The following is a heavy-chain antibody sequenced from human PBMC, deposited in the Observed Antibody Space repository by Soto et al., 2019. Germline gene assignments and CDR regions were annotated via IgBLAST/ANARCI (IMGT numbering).Heavy chain of an antibody. J-gene: IGHJ4*02. CDR1: GFTFSSYA. CDR2: ISGSGGST. D-gene: IGHD2-15*01. Sequence: PGGSLRLSCAASGFTFSSYAMSWVRQAPGKGLEWVSAISGSGGSTYYADSVKGRFTISRDNSKNTLYLQMNSLRAEDTAVYYCAKAEGRYCSGGSCLYGYWGQGTLVTVSS. CDR3: AKAEGRYCSGGSCLYGY. V-gene: IGHV3-23*01.